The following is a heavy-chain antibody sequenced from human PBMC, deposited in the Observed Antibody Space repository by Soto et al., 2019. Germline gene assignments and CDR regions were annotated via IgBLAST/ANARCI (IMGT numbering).Heavy chain of an antibody. J-gene: IGHJ4*02. Sequence: ASVKVSCKASGYTFTGYYMHWVRQAPGQGLEWMGWINPNSGGTNYAQKFQGWVTMTRDTSISTAYMELSRLRSDDTAVYYCARGSEVGVMITFGGVIANFDYWGQGTLVTVSS. V-gene: IGHV1-2*04. CDR1: GYTFTGYY. CDR2: INPNSGGT. D-gene: IGHD3-16*02. CDR3: ARGSEVGVMITFGGVIANFDY.